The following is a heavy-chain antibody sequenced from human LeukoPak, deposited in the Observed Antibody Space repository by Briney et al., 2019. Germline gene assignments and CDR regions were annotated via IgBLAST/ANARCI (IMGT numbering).Heavy chain of an antibody. CDR3: ARSIGLTGGGVDV. CDR2: ITNSGSTI. CDR1: GFTFSDYN. D-gene: IGHD3-9*01. J-gene: IGHJ6*02. V-gene: IGHV3-11*01. Sequence: GGSLRLSCAASGFTFSDYNMNWVRQAPGKGLEWVSYITNSGSTIHYADSVKDRFTISRDNAKNSLYLQMNSLRAEDTAVYYCARSIGLTGGGVDVWGQGTTVTVSS.